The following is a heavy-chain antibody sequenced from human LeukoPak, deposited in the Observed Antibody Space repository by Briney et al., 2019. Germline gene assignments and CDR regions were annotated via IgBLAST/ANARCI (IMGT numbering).Heavy chain of an antibody. CDR1: GFTFSSYS. V-gene: IGHV3-21*01. Sequence: GGSLRLSCAASGFTFSSYSMNWFRQAPAKGLEWVSSISSSSSYIYYADSVKGRFTISRDNAKNSLYLQMNSLRAEYTAVYYCARVGGVRILGDPHYYYYMDVWGKGTTVTVSS. CDR3: ARVGGVRILGDPHYYYYMDV. D-gene: IGHD2-8*02. CDR2: ISSSSSYI. J-gene: IGHJ6*03.